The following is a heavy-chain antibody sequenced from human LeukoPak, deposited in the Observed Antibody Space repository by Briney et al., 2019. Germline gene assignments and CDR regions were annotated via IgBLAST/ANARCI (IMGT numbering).Heavy chain of an antibody. CDR3: ARGFPVRATDDFDY. V-gene: IGHV1-18*01. CDR2: ISAYNGNT. Sequence: ASVKVSCKASGYTFTSYDISWVRQAPGQGLEWMGWISAYNGNTNYAQKLQGRVTMTTDTSTSTAYMELRSLRSDDTAVYYCARGFPVRATDDFDYWGQGTLVTVSS. D-gene: IGHD1-26*01. J-gene: IGHJ4*02. CDR1: GYTFTSYD.